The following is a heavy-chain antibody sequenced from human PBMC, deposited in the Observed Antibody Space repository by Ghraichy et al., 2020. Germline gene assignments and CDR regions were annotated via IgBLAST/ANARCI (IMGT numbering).Heavy chain of an antibody. CDR3: ARLDVDIVATIRYYYGMDV. J-gene: IGHJ6*02. Sequence: SETLSLTCTVSGGSISSYYWSWIRQPPGKGLEWIGYIYYSGSTNDNPSLKSRVTISVDTSKNQFSLKLSSVTAADTDVYYCARLDVDIVATIRYYYGMDVWGQGTTVTVSS. CDR2: IYYSGST. CDR1: GGSISSYY. V-gene: IGHV4-59*01. D-gene: IGHD5-12*01.